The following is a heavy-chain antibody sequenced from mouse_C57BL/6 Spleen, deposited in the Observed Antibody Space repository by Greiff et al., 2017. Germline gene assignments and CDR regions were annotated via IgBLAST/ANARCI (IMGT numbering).Heavy chain of an antibody. V-gene: IGHV3-6*01. Sequence: DVQLQESGPGLVKPSQSLSLTCSVTGYSITSGYYWNWIRQFPGNKLEWMGYISYDGSNNYNPSLKNRISITRDTSKNQFFLKLNSVTTEDTATYYCARASITTVVADYWGQGTTLTVSS. D-gene: IGHD1-1*01. J-gene: IGHJ2*01. CDR1: GYSITSGYY. CDR2: ISYDGSN. CDR3: ARASITTVVADY.